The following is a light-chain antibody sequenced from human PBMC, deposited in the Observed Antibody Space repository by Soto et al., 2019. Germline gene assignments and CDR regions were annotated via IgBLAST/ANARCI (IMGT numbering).Light chain of an antibody. CDR2: GAS. CDR3: QQYGSSLWT. CDR1: QSVSSN. Sequence: EIMMKHSPATLSVSPCEGVTLSARASQSVSSNLAWYQQKPGQAPRLLMYGASTRATAIPDRFSGSGSGTDFTLTISRLEPEDFAVYYCQQYGSSLWTFGQGTKVDNK. J-gene: IGKJ1*01. V-gene: IGKV3-20*01.